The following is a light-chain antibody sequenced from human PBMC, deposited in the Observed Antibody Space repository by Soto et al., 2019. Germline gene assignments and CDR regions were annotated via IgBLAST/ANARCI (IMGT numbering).Light chain of an antibody. CDR1: SSDVGGYNF. V-gene: IGLV2-8*01. J-gene: IGLJ2*01. CDR2: EVT. CDR3: ASYAGSHKEL. Sequence: QSALTQPPSASGSPGQSVTISCTGTSSDVGGYNFVSWYQQHPGNAPKLMIYEVTKRPSGVPDRFSGSKSANTASLTVSGLQAEDEAHYYCASYAGSHKELFGRGTKLTVL.